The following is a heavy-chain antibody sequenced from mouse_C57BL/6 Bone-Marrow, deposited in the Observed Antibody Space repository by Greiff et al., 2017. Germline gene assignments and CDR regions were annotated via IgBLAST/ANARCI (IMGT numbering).Heavy chain of an antibody. CDR2: INPNNGGT. V-gene: IGHV1-26*01. J-gene: IGHJ3*01. Sequence: VQLQQSGPELVKPGASVKISCKASGYTFTDYYMNWVKQSHGQSLEWIGDINPNNGGTSYNQKFKGKATLTVDKSSSTAYMELRSLTSEDSAVFYCARIAYRGQGTLVTVSA. CDR3: ARIAY. CDR1: GYTFTDYY.